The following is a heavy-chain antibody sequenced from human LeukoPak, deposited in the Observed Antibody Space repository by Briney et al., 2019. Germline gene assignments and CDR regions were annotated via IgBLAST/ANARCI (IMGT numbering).Heavy chain of an antibody. Sequence: SEALSLTCTVSGGSISRYYWSWIRQPPGKGLEWIGYIYYSGSTNYNPSLKSRVTISVDTSKNQYSLNLSSVTAADTAVYYCARVVRFSSDYFDYWGQGTLVTVSS. V-gene: IGHV4-59*01. D-gene: IGHD6-6*01. J-gene: IGHJ4*02. CDR2: IYYSGST. CDR3: ARVVRFSSDYFDY. CDR1: GGSISRYY.